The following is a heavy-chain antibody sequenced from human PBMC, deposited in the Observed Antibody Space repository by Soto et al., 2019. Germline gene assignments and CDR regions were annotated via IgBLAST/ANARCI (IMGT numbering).Heavy chain of an antibody. D-gene: IGHD3-22*01. V-gene: IGHV3-74*01. CDR1: GFTFSRYW. J-gene: IGHJ4*02. Sequence: EVQLVESGGGLVQPGGSLRLSCAASGFTFSRYWMHWVRQAPGKGLVWVSRINSDGSSTSYADSVKGRFTISRDNAKNTLYLQMNSLRAEDTAVYYCARDSVGYYEPLFDYWGQGTLVTVSS. CDR3: ARDSVGYYEPLFDY. CDR2: INSDGSST.